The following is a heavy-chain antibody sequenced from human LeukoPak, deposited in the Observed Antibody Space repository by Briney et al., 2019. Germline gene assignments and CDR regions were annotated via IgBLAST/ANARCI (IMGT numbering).Heavy chain of an antibody. J-gene: IGHJ4*02. CDR2: ISGSGGST. CDR1: GFTFSSYA. D-gene: IGHD5-12*01. CDR3: AKAGPRGNSGYDSDYFDY. V-gene: IGHV3-23*01. Sequence: GGSLKLSCAASGFTFSSYAMSWVRQAPGKGLEWVSAISGSGGSTYYADSVKGRFTISRDNSKNTLYLQMNSLRAEDTAVYYCAKAGPRGNSGYDSDYFDYWGQGTLVTVSS.